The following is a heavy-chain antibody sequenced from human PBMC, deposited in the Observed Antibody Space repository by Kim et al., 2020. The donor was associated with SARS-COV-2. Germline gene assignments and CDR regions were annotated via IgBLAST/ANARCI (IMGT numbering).Heavy chain of an antibody. D-gene: IGHD3-10*01. Sequence: YADSVMGRFTISRDNSKTTLYLQMSSLGAEATAVYYCAKSFSGSYYYGMDVWGQGTTVTVSS. J-gene: IGHJ6*02. V-gene: IGHV3-30*02. CDR3: AKSFSGSYYYGMDV.